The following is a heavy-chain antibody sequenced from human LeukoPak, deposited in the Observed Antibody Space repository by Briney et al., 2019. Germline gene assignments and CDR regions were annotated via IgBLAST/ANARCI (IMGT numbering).Heavy chain of an antibody. CDR3: ANEIRPNDY. CDR1: GFTFSSYG. J-gene: IGHJ4*02. V-gene: IGHV3-33*06. CDR2: IWYDGSNK. D-gene: IGHD4-17*01. Sequence: GGSLRLSCAASGFTFSSYGMHWVRQAPGKGLEWVAVIWYDGSNKYYADSVKGRFTISRDNSKNTLYLQMNSLRADDTAVYYCANEIRPNDYWGQGTLVTVSS.